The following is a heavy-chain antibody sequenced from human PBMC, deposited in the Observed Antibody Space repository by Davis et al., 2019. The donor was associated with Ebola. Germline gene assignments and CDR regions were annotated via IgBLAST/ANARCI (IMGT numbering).Heavy chain of an antibody. CDR3: ARGNYGDYIVLYYYNMDV. Sequence: SETLSLTCTVSGGSITSYYWNWIRQPPGKGLEWIGYIYYSGSTNYNPSLKSRVTISVDTSKNQFSLKLSSVTAADTAVYYCARGNYGDYIVLYYYNMDVWGPGTTVTVSS. CDR2: IYYSGST. J-gene: IGHJ6*02. CDR1: GGSITSYY. D-gene: IGHD4-17*01. V-gene: IGHV4-59*01.